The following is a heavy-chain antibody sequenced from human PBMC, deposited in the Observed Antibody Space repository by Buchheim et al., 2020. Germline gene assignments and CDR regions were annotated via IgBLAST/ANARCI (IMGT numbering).Heavy chain of an antibody. V-gene: IGHV1-69*04. CDR1: GGPFSRYA. J-gene: IGHJ5*02. CDR2: IIPILGRA. Sequence: QVQLVQSGAEVKKPGSSVKVSCKASGGPFSRYAISWVRQAPGQGLEWMGRIIPILGRANYAQKVQGRVTITADKSTSTAYMELSSLRSEDTAVYYCATRGYCSGASCYQDNNWFDPWGQGTL. D-gene: IGHD2-15*01. CDR3: ATRGYCSGASCYQDNNWFDP.